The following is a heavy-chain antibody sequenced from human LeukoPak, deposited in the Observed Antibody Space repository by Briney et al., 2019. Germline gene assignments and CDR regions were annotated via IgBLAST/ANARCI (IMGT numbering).Heavy chain of an antibody. CDR2: INHSGYT. V-gene: IGHV4-34*01. CDR1: GFTFSGYA. J-gene: IGHJ4*02. CDR3: TRMTTGHDY. Sequence: GSLRLSCAASGFTFSGYAMSWVRQAPGKGLEWIGEINHSGYTNDSPSLKSRVTLSIDTSRKQFSLNLRSVTVADAGTYYCTRMTTGHDYWGQGTLVTVSS. D-gene: IGHD4-17*01.